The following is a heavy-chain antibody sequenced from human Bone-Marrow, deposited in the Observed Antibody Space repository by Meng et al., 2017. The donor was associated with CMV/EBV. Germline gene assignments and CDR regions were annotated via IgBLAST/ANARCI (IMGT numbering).Heavy chain of an antibody. CDR1: GYTFTEYY. CDR3: AREFGRTVTTTYGMDV. D-gene: IGHD4-17*01. V-gene: IGHV1-46*01. Sequence: ASAKVSCKASGYTFTEYYLHWVRQAPGQGLEWMGIINPSGGSTSYAQKFQGRVTMTWDTSTSTVYMEPSSLRSADTAVYYCAREFGRTVTTTYGMDVWGRGTTVTVSS. J-gene: IGHJ6*02. CDR2: INPSGGST.